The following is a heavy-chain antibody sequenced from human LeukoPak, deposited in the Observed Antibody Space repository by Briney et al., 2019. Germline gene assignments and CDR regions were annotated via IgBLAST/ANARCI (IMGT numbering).Heavy chain of an antibody. V-gene: IGHV4-39*01. CDR2: IYYSGST. CDR3: ARLCSGGSCYEEDYFDY. D-gene: IGHD2-15*01. J-gene: IGHJ4*02. CDR1: GGSISSSSYY. Sequence: AETLSLTCTVSGGSISSSSYYWGWIRQSPGKGLEWIGSIYYSGSTYYNPSLKSRVTISVDTSKNQFSLKLSSVTAADTAVYYCARLCSGGSCYEEDYFDYWGQGTLVTVSS.